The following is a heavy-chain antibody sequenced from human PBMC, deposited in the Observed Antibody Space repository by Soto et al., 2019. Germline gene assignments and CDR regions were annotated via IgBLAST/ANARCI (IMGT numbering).Heavy chain of an antibody. V-gene: IGHV3-21*01. D-gene: IGHD6-13*01. CDR1: GFTFSSYS. CDR2: ISSSSSYI. CDR3: ARGIAAAGSRFDP. J-gene: IGHJ5*02. Sequence: EVQLVESGGGLVKPGGSLRLSCAASGFTFSSYSMNWVRQAPGKGLEWVLSISSSSSYIYYADSVKGRFTISRDNAKNSLYLQMNSLRAEDTAVYYCARGIAAAGSRFDPWGQGTLVTVSS.